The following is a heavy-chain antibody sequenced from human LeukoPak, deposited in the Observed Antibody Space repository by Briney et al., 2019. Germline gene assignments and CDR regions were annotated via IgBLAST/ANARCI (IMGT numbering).Heavy chain of an antibody. J-gene: IGHJ3*02. D-gene: IGHD6-6*01. V-gene: IGHV1-69*04. CDR3: ARDRDSSSYAFDI. CDR1: GGTFSSYA. CDR2: IIPILGIA. Sequence: ASVKVSCKASGGTFSSYAISWVRQAPGQGLEWMGRIIPILGIANYAQKFQGRVTITADKSTSTAYMELNSLRAEDTAVYYCARDRDSSSYAFDIWGQGTMVTVSS.